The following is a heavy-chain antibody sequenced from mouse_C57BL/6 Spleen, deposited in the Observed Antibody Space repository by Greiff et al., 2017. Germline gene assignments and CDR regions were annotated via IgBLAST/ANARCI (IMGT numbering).Heavy chain of an antibody. Sequence: VQLQQPGAELVKPGASVKLSCKASGYTFTSYWMQWGKQRPGQGLEWIGEIDPSDSYTNYNQKFKGKATLTVDTSASTAYMQLSSLTSEDSAVYYCARSDSSSFGYWGQGTTRTVSS. D-gene: IGHD1-1*01. J-gene: IGHJ2*01. V-gene: IGHV1-50*01. CDR2: IDPSDSYT. CDR3: ARSDSSSFGY. CDR1: GYTFTSYW.